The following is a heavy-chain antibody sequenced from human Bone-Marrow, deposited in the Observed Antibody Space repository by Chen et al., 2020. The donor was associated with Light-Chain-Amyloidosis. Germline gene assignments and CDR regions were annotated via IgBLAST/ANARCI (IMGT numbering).Heavy chain of an antibody. J-gene: IGHJ4*02. D-gene: IGHD3-10*01. CDR2: INHSGST. CDR1: GGSFSGYY. V-gene: IGHV4-34*01. CDR3: ARTSNLGRYYYGSGGVSH. Sequence: QVQLQQWGAGLLKPSETLSLTCAVYGGSFSGYYWSWIRQPPGKGLEWIGEINHSGSTNYNPSLKSRVTISVDTSKNQFSLKLSSVTAADTAVYYCARTSNLGRYYYGSGGVSHWGQGTLVTVSS.